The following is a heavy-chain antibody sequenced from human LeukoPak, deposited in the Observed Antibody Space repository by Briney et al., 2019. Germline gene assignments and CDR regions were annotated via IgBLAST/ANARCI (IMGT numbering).Heavy chain of an antibody. V-gene: IGHV4-59*01. CDR3: VRAAVDTAMAYYYYYMDV. Sequence: SETLSLTCTVYGGSISSYYWSWIRQPPGKGLEWIGYIYYSGSTNYNPSLKSRVTISVDTSKNQFSLKLISVTAADTAVYYCVRAAVDTAMAYYYYYMDVWGKGTTVTVSS. D-gene: IGHD5-18*01. CDR1: GGSISSYY. J-gene: IGHJ6*03. CDR2: IYYSGST.